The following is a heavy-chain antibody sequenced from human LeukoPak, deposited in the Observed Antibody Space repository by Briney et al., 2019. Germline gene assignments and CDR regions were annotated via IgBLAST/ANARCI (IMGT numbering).Heavy chain of an antibody. CDR1: GYTLTELS. Sequence: GASVKVSCKVSGYTLTELSMHWVRQAPGKGLEWMGGFDPEDGETIYAQKFQGRVTMTGDTSTDTAYMELSSLRSEDTAVYYCAGDAFDIWGQGTMVTVSS. CDR2: FDPEDGET. J-gene: IGHJ3*02. V-gene: IGHV1-24*01. CDR3: AGDAFDI.